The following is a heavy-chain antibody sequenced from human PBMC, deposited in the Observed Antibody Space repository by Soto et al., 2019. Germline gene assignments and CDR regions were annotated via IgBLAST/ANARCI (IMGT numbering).Heavy chain of an antibody. Sequence: ASVKVSCKASGGTFSSYAISWVRQAPGQGLEWMGGIIPIFGTANYAQKFQGRVTITADESTSTAYMELSSLRSEDTAVHYCARERVRGYSGYDLEYYDYWGQGTLVTVSS. CDR2: IIPIFGTA. J-gene: IGHJ4*02. CDR3: ARERVRGYSGYDLEYYDY. D-gene: IGHD5-12*01. V-gene: IGHV1-69*13. CDR1: GGTFSSYA.